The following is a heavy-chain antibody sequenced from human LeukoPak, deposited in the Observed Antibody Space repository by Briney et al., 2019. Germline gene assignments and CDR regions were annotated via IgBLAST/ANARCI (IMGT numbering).Heavy chain of an antibody. CDR3: ARDFYSVGFVLMVYAITGQYFDY. CDR2: ISAYNGNT. CDR1: GYTFTSYG. V-gene: IGHV1-18*01. Sequence: ASVKVSCKASGYTFTSYGISWVRQAPGQGLEWMGWISAYNGNTNYAQKLQGRVTMTTDTSTSTAYMELRSLRSDDTAVYYCARDFYSVGFVLMVYAITGQYFDYWGQGTLVTVSS. J-gene: IGHJ4*02. D-gene: IGHD2-8*01.